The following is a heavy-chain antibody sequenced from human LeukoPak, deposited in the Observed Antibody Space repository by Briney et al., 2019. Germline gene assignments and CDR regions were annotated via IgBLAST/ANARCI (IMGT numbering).Heavy chain of an antibody. Sequence: GGSLRLSCAASGFTFSSYSMNWVRQAPGKGLEWVSSISSSSYIYYADSVKGRFTISRDNAKNSLYLQMNSLRAEDTAVYYCARLDRPSSSWYNNWFDPWGQGTLVTVSS. J-gene: IGHJ5*02. CDR1: GFTFSSYS. CDR3: ARLDRPSSSWYNNWFDP. D-gene: IGHD6-13*01. V-gene: IGHV3-21*01. CDR2: ISSSSYI.